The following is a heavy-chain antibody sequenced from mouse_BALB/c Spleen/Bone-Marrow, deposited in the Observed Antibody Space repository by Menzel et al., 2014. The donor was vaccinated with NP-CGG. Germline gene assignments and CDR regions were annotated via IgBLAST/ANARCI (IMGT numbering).Heavy chain of an antibody. Sequence: EVQLQQSGPELVKPGASVKMSCKASGYTFTDYYMKWVKQSHGESLEWIGDINPINGDTFYYQKFKGKATLTVDKSSSTAYMQLDSLTSEDSAVYYCAMGVRLYWYFDVWGAGTTVTVSS. CDR2: INPINGDT. V-gene: IGHV1-26*01. D-gene: IGHD2-14*01. CDR3: AMGVRLYWYFDV. J-gene: IGHJ1*01. CDR1: GYTFTDYY.